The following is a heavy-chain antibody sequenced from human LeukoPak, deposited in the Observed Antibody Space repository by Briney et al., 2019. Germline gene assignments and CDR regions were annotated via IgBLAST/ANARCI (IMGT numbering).Heavy chain of an antibody. V-gene: IGHV1-69*05. CDR1: GGTFSSYA. D-gene: IGHD2-15*01. CDR2: IIPIFGTA. CDR3: ARGPATWAYPDFDY. J-gene: IGHJ4*02. Sequence: GASVKVSCKASGGTFSSYAISWVRQAPGQGLEWMGGIIPIFGTANYAQKFQGRVTITTDESTSTAYMELSSLRSEDTAVYYCARGPATWAYPDFDYWGQGTLVTVSS.